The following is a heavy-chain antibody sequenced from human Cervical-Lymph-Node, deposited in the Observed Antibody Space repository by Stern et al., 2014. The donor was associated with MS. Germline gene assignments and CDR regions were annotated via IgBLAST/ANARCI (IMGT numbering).Heavy chain of an antibody. J-gene: IGHJ4*02. CDR1: GFTFSSHW. D-gene: IGHD6-19*01. V-gene: IGHV3-7*01. Sequence: EVHLVESGGGLVQPGGSLRLSCAASGFTFSSHWMSWVRQAPGKGLEWVANIKQDGSEKYYVDSVKGRFTISRDNAKNSLYLQMNSLRAEDTAVYYCARDEQWLVQWHYWGQGTLVTVSS. CDR3: ARDEQWLVQWHY. CDR2: IKQDGSEK.